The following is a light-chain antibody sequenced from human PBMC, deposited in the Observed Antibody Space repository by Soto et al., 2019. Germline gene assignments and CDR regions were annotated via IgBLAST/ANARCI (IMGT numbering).Light chain of an antibody. CDR2: DVS. J-gene: IGLJ1*01. CDR1: SSDVGGYNH. CDR3: SSYTRSNTYV. Sequence: QSVLTQPASVSGSPGQSITISCTGTSSDVGGYNHVSWYRQHPGRAPKLMIYDVSNRPSGVSNRFSGSKSGNTASLTISGLQAEDEADYYCSSYTRSNTYVFGTGTKVTVL. V-gene: IGLV2-14*01.